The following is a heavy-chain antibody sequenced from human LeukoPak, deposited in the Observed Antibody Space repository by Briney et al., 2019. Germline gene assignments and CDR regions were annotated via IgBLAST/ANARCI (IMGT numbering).Heavy chain of an antibody. V-gene: IGHV3-21*01. Sequence: GGSLRLSCAASGFTFSSYSMNWVRQAPGKGLEWVSSISSSSSYIYYADSVKGRFTISRDNAKNSLYLQMNSLRAEDTAVYYCARIDYGDYYPFYFDYWGQGTLVTVSS. D-gene: IGHD4-17*01. CDR2: ISSSSSYI. J-gene: IGHJ4*02. CDR3: ARIDYGDYYPFYFDY. CDR1: GFTFSSYS.